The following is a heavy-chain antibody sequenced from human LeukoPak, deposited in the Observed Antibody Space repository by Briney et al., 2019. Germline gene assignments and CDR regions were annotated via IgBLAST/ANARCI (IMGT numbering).Heavy chain of an antibody. CDR1: GYTFTGYY. V-gene: IGHV1-2*02. D-gene: IGHD5-18*01. J-gene: IGHJ4*02. CDR3: AGGYSYGYNDFDY. CDR2: INPNSGGT. Sequence: ASVKVSCKASGYTFTGYYMHWVRQAPGQGLEWMGWINPNSGGTNYAQKFQGRVTMTRDTSISTAYMELSRLRSDDTAVYYCAGGYSYGYNDFDYWGQGTLVTVSS.